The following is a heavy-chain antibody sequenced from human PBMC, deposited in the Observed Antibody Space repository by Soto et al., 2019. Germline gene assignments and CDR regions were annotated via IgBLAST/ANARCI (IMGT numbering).Heavy chain of an antibody. CDR2: IYNSGST. D-gene: IGHD5-12*01. CDR3: AREGYTDNWFDP. V-gene: IGHV4-59*01. CDR1: GGSISSYY. J-gene: IGHJ5*02. Sequence: SETLSLTCTVSGGSISSYYWSWIRQPPGKGLEWIGYIYNSGSTNYNPSLKGRVTISVDTSKNQFSLKLSSVTAADTAVYYCAREGYTDNWFDPWGQGTRVTVSS.